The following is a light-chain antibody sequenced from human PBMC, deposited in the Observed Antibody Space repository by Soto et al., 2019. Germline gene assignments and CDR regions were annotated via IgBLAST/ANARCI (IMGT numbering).Light chain of an antibody. CDR3: QQYNSYPVT. Sequence: DIQMTQSPSSLSASVGDSLTITCRASQYISTYLNWYQQKPGKAPKLLIYKASSLESGVPSRFSGSGSGTEFTLTISSLQSDDFATYYCQQYNSYPVTLGGGTKVDI. CDR2: KAS. CDR1: QYISTY. V-gene: IGKV1-5*03. J-gene: IGKJ4*01.